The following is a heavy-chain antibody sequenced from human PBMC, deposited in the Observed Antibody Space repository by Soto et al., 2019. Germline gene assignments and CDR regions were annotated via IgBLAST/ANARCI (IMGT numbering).Heavy chain of an antibody. CDR1: GYTFTSYG. CDR2: ISAYNGNT. Sequence: ASVKVSCKASGYTFTSYGISWVRQAPGQGLEWMGWISAYNGNTNYAQKLQGRVTMTTDTSTSTAYMELRSLRSDDTAVYYCARPYDFWSGSGPFDYWGQGALVTVSS. CDR3: ARPYDFWSGSGPFDY. V-gene: IGHV1-18*01. D-gene: IGHD3-3*01. J-gene: IGHJ4*02.